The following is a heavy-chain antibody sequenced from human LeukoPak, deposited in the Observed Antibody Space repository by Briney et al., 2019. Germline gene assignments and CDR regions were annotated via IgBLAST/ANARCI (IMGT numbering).Heavy chain of an antibody. J-gene: IGHJ4*02. CDR3: ARAPYYYDSSGYYPYFDY. CDR1: GGTFNSYA. V-gene: IGHV1-46*02. CDR2: INPSGGST. D-gene: IGHD3-22*01. Sequence: ASVKVSCKASGGTFNSYAISWVRQAPGQGLEWMGIINPSGGSTSYAQKFQGRVTMTRDTSTSTVYMELSSLRSEDTAVYYCARAPYYYDSSGYYPYFDYWGQGTLVTVSS.